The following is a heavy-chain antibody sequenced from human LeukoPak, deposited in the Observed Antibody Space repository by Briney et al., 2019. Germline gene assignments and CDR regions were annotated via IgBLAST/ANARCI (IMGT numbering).Heavy chain of an antibody. CDR2: IIPIFGTA. D-gene: IGHD4-17*01. J-gene: IGHJ4*02. CDR3: ARATTVTTYFDY. Sequence: ASVKVSCKASGGTFSSYAISWVRQAPGQGLEWMGGIIPIFGTANYAQKFQGRVTITADESTSTAYMELGSLRSEDTAVYYCARATTVTTYFDYWGQGTLVTVSS. CDR1: GGTFSSYA. V-gene: IGHV1-69*01.